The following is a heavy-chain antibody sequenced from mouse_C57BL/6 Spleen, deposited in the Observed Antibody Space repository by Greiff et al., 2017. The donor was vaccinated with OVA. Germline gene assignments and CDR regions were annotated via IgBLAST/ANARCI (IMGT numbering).Heavy chain of an antibody. V-gene: IGHV1-18*01. D-gene: IGHD1-1*01. CDR1: GYTFTDYN. CDR2: INPNNGGT. Sequence: EVQLVESGPELVKPGASVKIPCKASGYTFTDYNMDWVKQSHGKSLEWIGDINPNNGGTIYNQKFKGKATLTVDKSSSTAYMELRSLTSEDTAVYYCAREVSSPFAYWGQGTLVTVSA. J-gene: IGHJ3*01. CDR3: AREVSSPFAY.